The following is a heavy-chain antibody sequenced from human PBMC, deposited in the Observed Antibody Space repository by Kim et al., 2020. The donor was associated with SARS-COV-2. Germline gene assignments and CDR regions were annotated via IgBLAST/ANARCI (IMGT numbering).Heavy chain of an antibody. V-gene: IGHV3-23*01. D-gene: IGHD6-13*01. CDR3: AKDGSLSWTEWGIASADTDY. CDR2: ISASGVTT. J-gene: IGHJ4*02. Sequence: GGSLRLSCAASGFTFDNYAIAWVRQAPGKGLEWVSAISASGVTTYYADSVKGRFTISRDNSKNILYLQMNTLRAEDTAVYYCAKDGSLSWTEWGIASADTDYWGQGTLVTVSS. CDR1: GFTFDNYA.